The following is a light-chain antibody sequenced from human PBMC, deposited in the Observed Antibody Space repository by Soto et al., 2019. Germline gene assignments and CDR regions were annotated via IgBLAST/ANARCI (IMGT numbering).Light chain of an antibody. Sequence: QSVLTQPPSASGSPGQSVTISCTGTGSDFGGYNYVSWYQHHPGKAPKLIIYDVTKWPSGVPDRFSGSRSGNTASLTISGLQAEDEADYYCCSYAGSYTHYVFGTGTKVTVL. J-gene: IGLJ1*01. CDR2: DVT. CDR3: CSYAGSYTHYV. V-gene: IGLV2-11*01. CDR1: GSDFGGYNY.